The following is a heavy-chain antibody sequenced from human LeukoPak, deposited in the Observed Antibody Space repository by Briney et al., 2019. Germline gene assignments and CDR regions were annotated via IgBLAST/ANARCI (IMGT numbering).Heavy chain of an antibody. D-gene: IGHD3-9*01. V-gene: IGHV3-7*01. Sequence: GGSLRLSCAASGFTFSSYWMSWVRQAPGMGLEWVTNIKQDGSEKYYVDSVEGRFTISRDNAKNSLYLQMNSLRAEDTAVYYRARDGLRYFDWLLSSFFDYWGQGTLVTVSS. J-gene: IGHJ4*02. CDR3: ARDGLRYFDWLLSSFFDY. CDR2: IKQDGSEK. CDR1: GFTFSSYW.